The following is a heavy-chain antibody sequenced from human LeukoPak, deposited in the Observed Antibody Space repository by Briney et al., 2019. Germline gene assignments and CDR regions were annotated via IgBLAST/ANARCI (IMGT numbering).Heavy chain of an antibody. Sequence: ASVKVSCKASGYTFTSYYMHWARQAPGQGLEWMGLINPSGGSTSYAQKFQGRVTMTRDTSTSTVYMELSSLRSEDTAVYYCARAGGYSYGYGPALPDYWGQGTLVTVSS. CDR3: ARAGGYSYGYGPALPDY. CDR1: GYTFTSYY. CDR2: INPSGGST. V-gene: IGHV1-46*01. J-gene: IGHJ4*02. D-gene: IGHD5-18*01.